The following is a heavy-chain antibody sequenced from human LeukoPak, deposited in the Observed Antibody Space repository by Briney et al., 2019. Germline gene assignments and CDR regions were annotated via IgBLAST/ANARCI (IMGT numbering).Heavy chain of an antibody. Sequence: SETLSLTCTVSGGSISSSNYYLGWIRQPPGKGLEWIGSIYYSGSTYYNPSLKSRVTISVDTSKNQFSLKLSSVTAADTAVYYCARTRYYYNSRSYGAPYYFDYWGQGTLVTVSS. J-gene: IGHJ4*02. CDR2: IYYSGST. V-gene: IGHV4-39*01. CDR3: ARTRYYYNSRSYGAPYYFDY. CDR1: GGSISSSNYY. D-gene: IGHD3-10*01.